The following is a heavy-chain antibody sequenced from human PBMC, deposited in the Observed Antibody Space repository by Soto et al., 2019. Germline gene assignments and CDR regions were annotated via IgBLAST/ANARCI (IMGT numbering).Heavy chain of an antibody. D-gene: IGHD4-17*01. Sequence: QVQLQESGPGLVKPSGSLSLTCAVSSGSISSSNWWSWVRQPPGKGLEWIGEIYHSGSTNYNPSLKRRVTISVDKSKNQFSLKLSSVTAADTAVYYCARESLGDYADYFDYWGQGTLVTVSS. CDR2: IYHSGST. J-gene: IGHJ4*02. CDR3: ARESLGDYADYFDY. CDR1: SGSISSSNW. V-gene: IGHV4-4*02.